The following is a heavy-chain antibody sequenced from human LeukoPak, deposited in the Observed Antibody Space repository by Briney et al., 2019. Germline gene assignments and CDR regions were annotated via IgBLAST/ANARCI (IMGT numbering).Heavy chain of an antibody. CDR1: GFTFSSYA. CDR2: ISNSDGNT. Sequence: GGSLRLSCAASGFTFSSYAMSWVRQAPGKGLEWASTISNSDGNTYYADSVKGRFTISRDNAKNSLYLQMNSLRAEDTAVYYCARSQLRYFDWLLLWGQGTLVTVSS. V-gene: IGHV3-23*01. D-gene: IGHD3-9*01. CDR3: ARSQLRYFDWLLL. J-gene: IGHJ4*02.